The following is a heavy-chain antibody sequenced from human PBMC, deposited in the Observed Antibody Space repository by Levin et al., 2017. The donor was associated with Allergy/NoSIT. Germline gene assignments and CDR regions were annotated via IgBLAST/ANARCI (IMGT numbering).Heavy chain of an antibody. CDR2: IYSGGST. J-gene: IGHJ2*01. CDR1: GFTVSSNY. V-gene: IGHV3-53*01. Sequence: PGGSLRLSCAASGFTVSSNYMSWVRQAPGKGLEWVSVIYSGGSTYYADSVKGRFTISRDNSKNTLYLQMNSLRAEDTAVYYCARGGVVGGAKGYFDLWGRGTLVTVSS. D-gene: IGHD2-2*01. CDR3: ARGGVVGGAKGYFDL.